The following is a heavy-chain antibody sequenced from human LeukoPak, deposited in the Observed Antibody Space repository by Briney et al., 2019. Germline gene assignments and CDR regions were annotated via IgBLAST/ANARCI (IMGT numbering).Heavy chain of an antibody. CDR1: GFTFSSYG. CDR2: IRYDGSNK. V-gene: IGHV3-30*02. CDR3: AKVGGNSDRGAFDI. D-gene: IGHD4-23*01. J-gene: IGHJ3*02. Sequence: SGGSLRLSCAASGFTFSSYGMHWVRQAPGKGLEWVAFIRYDGSNKYYADSVKGRFTISRDNSKNTLYLQMNSLRAEDTAVYYCAKVGGNSDRGAFDIWGQGTMVTVSS.